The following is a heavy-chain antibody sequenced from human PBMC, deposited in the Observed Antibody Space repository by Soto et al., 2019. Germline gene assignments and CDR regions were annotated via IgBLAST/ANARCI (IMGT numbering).Heavy chain of an antibody. CDR2: ISFDGNKK. V-gene: IGHV3-30-3*01. CDR1: GFTFSSFSSYD. CDR3: ARDSLYSGSYFAY. J-gene: IGHJ4*02. Sequence: GGSLRLSCAASGFTFSSFSSYDMHWVRQAPGKGLEWVAEISFDGNKKDYADSVKGRFTISRDNSQNILYLQMNSLRSEDTAVYYCARDSLYSGSYFAYWGPGTLVTVSS. D-gene: IGHD1-26*01.